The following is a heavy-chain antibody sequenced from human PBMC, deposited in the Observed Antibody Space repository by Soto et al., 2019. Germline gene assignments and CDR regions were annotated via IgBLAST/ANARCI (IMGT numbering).Heavy chain of an antibody. D-gene: IGHD2-15*01. CDR3: AKDTATTLAGWNFDL. CDR2: ISWNRGSI. V-gene: IGHV3-9*01. Sequence: EVQLVESGGGLLQHGRSLRLSCAASGFTFDDFAMHWDRQSPGKGLEWVSGISWNRGSIAYADSVKGRFTISIDNAKNSVYLQMNSLRTEDTALYYCAKDTATTLAGWNFDLWGRCTLVTVSS. CDR1: GFTFDDFA. J-gene: IGHJ2*01.